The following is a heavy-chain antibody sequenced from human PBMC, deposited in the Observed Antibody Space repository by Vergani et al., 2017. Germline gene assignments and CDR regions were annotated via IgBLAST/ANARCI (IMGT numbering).Heavy chain of an antibody. Sequence: QVQLVQSGAEVKKPGASVKVSCKASGYTFTSYGISWVRQAPGQGLEWMGWINPNSGGTNYAQKFQGRVTMTRDTSISTAYMELSRLISDDTAVYYCARAGKDRYYDILTGAYYYYGMDVWGQGTTVTVSS. J-gene: IGHJ6*02. CDR1: GYTFTSYG. D-gene: IGHD3-9*01. CDR2: INPNSGGT. CDR3: ARAGKDRYYDILTGAYYYYGMDV. V-gene: IGHV1-2*02.